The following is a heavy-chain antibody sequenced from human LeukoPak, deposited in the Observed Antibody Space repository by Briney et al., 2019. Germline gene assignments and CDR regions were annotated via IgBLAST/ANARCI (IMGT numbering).Heavy chain of an antibody. CDR2: ISAYNGNT. CDR3: ARGPYCGGDCLVASRW. D-gene: IGHD2-21*02. CDR1: GYTFTSYG. V-gene: IGHV1-18*01. J-gene: IGHJ4*02. Sequence: ASVKVSCKASGYTFTSYGISWVRQAPGQGLEWMGWISAYNGNTNYAQKLQGRVTITADESTSTAYMELSSLRSEDTAVYYCARGPYCGGDCLVASRWWGQGTLVTVSS.